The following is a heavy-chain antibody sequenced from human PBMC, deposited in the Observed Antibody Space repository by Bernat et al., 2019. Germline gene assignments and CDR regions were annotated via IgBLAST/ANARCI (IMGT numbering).Heavy chain of an antibody. Sequence: QLQLQESGPGLVKPSETLSLTCTVSGGSISSSSYYWGWIRQPPGTGLEWIGSIYYSGSTYYNQSLKSRVTISVDTSKNQFSLKLSSVTAADTAVYYCARHSALLWFGELFPHDYYGMDVWGQGTTVTVSS. CDR3: ARHSALLWFGELFPHDYYGMDV. CDR2: IYYSGST. CDR1: GGSISSSSYY. J-gene: IGHJ6*02. D-gene: IGHD3-10*01. V-gene: IGHV4-39*01.